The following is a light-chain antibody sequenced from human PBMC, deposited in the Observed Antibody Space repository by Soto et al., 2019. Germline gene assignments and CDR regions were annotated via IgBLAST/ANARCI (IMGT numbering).Light chain of an antibody. CDR2: EVS. J-gene: IGLJ2*01. V-gene: IGLV2-8*01. CDR1: SSDVGGYNF. Sequence: QSVLTQPPSASGSPGQSVTISCTGTSSDVGGYNFVSWYQQHPGKAPKLMIYEVSERPSGVPDRFSGSKSGNTASLTVSGLQAEDEADNYCSSYAGSNIVVFGGGTKLTVL. CDR3: SSYAGSNIVV.